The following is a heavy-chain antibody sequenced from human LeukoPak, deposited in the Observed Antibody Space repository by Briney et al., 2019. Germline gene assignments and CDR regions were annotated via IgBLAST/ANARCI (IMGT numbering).Heavy chain of an antibody. J-gene: IGHJ4*02. CDR3: TRDFVF. CDR1: GFAFSTYW. V-gene: IGHV3-7*01. D-gene: IGHD3-3*01. CDR2: INQDGSVK. Sequence: PGGSLRLSCAASGFAFSTYWMDRVRQAPGKGLERVGNINQDGSVKHYVDSVRGRFTISRDNARNSVYLQMSALRVEDTAVYYCTRDFVFWGQGSLVTASS.